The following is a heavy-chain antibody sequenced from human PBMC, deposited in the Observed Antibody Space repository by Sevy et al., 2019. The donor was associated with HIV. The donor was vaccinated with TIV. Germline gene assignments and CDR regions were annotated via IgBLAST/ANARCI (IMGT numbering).Heavy chain of an antibody. V-gene: IGHV3-53*01. D-gene: IGHD3-22*01. CDR3: TRVHSGGYPFDY. CDR1: GFSVSSNY. Sequence: GGSLRLSCAASGFSVSSNYMSWVRQAPGKGLEWVSLIYSSGRTYYGDSVKGRSTISRDDSKNTLYLQMNSVRAEDTALYYCTRVHSGGYPFDYWGQGSLVTVSS. CDR2: IYSSGRT. J-gene: IGHJ4*02.